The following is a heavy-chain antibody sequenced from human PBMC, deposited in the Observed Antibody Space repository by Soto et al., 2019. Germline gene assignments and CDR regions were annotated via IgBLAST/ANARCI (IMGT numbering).Heavy chain of an antibody. V-gene: IGHV3-11*01. Sequence: GGSLRLSCAASGFTFSDFYISWIRQAPGKGLEWVSYIHSSGDTMYYADSVKGRFTISRDNTKNSLYLQMNSLSAEDTAVYYCARDRGYGGDYFDYWGQGTLVTVSS. J-gene: IGHJ4*02. CDR1: GFTFSDFY. CDR3: ARDRGYGGDYFDY. D-gene: IGHD3-10*01. CDR2: IHSSGDTM.